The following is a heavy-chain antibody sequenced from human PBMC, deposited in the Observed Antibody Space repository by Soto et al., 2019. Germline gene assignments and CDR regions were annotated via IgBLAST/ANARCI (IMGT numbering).Heavy chain of an antibody. CDR2: ISPDGSTT. D-gene: IGHD3-22*01. CDR3: VRPRYDGSGTPFDY. CDR1: GFTLSGYW. Sequence: EVHLVESGGGLVQPGGSLRLSCEASGFTLSGYWMHWVRQVPGMGLVWVSRISPDGSTTTHADSVKGRFTISRDNAKNTLYLQMNSLRPEDTAVYYCVRPRYDGSGTPFDYWGQGTLVTVSS. J-gene: IGHJ4*02. V-gene: IGHV3-74*01.